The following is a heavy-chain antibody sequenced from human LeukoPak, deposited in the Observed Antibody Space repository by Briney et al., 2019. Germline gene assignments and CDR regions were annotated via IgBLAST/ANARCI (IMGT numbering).Heavy chain of an antibody. Sequence: PSETLSLTCTVSGGSISSNYWNCIRQPAGKGLEWIGRIYTSGTTTYNPSLKSRVIMSVDTSKNQFSLKLSSVTAADTAVYYCARLRGGSYAPDAYFYYGMDVWGQGTTVIVSS. V-gene: IGHV4-4*07. CDR1: GGSISSNY. CDR3: ARLRGGSYAPDAYFYYGMDV. J-gene: IGHJ6*02. CDR2: IYTSGTT. D-gene: IGHD1-26*01.